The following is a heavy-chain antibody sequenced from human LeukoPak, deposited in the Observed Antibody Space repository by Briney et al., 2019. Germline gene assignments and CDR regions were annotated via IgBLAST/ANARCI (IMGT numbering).Heavy chain of an antibody. CDR2: ISGSGGST. J-gene: IGHJ3*02. D-gene: IGHD2-2*02. CDR1: GLTFSSYA. Sequence: GGSLRLSCAASGLTFSSYAMSWVRQAPGKGLEWVSAISGSGGSTYYADSVKGRFTISRDNSKNTLYLQMNSLRAEDMAVYYCAKPKYCSSTSCYTADAFDIWGQGTMVTVSS. V-gene: IGHV3-23*01. CDR3: AKPKYCSSTSCYTADAFDI.